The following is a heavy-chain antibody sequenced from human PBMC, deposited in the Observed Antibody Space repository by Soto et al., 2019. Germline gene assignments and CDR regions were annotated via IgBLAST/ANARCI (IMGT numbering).Heavy chain of an antibody. CDR1: GFIFSSYA. V-gene: IGHV3-23*01. CDR3: TKDTSGTYFTSDF. CDR2: INGADT. Sequence: GGSLRLSCAASGFIFSSYAMSWVRQAPGKGLEWVSTINGADTAYTDSVKGRFTISRDNSKNTLFLQMDTLRAEDTAIYFCTKDTSGTYFTSDFWGQGTLVTVSS. D-gene: IGHD1-26*01. J-gene: IGHJ4*02.